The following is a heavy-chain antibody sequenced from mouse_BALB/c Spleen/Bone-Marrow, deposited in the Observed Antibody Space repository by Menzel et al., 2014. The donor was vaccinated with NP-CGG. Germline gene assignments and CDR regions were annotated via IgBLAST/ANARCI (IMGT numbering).Heavy chain of an antibody. Sequence: VHLVESGAELAKPAASVKMSCKASGYTFTSYWMHWVKQRPGQGLEWIGYINPSTGYTEYNQKFKDKATLTANRSSSTAYMQLSSLTSEDSAVYYCASTTVVDYWGQSTTLTISS. CDR2: INPSTGYT. D-gene: IGHD1-1*01. CDR1: GYTFTSYW. CDR3: ASTTVVDY. J-gene: IGHJ2*01. V-gene: IGHV1-7*01.